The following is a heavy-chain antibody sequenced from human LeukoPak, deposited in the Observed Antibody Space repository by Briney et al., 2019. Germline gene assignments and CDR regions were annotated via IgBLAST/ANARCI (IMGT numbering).Heavy chain of an antibody. CDR1: GGSINFYY. CDR2: IYSTGST. Sequence: PSETLSLTCTVSGGSINFYYWSWIRQPAGKGLEWIGRIYSTGSTNYSPSLKSRVTMSVDKSKNQFSLNLSSVTAADTAVYYCARGIADPYSFDSWGQGTLVTVSS. D-gene: IGHD6-13*01. J-gene: IGHJ4*02. V-gene: IGHV4-4*07. CDR3: ARGIADPYSFDS.